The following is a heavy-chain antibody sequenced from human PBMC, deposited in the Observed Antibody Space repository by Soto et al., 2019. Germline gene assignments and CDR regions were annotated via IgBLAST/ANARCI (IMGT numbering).Heavy chain of an antibody. J-gene: IGHJ5*02. D-gene: IGHD3-22*01. CDR2: ISAYNGNT. Sequence: GASVKVSCKASGYTFTSYGISWVRQAPGQGLEWMGWISAYNGNTNYAQKFQGRVTITADESTSTAYMELSSLRSEDTAVYYCANTYYYDSSGYYYSANWFDPWGQGTLVTVSS. CDR1: GYTFTSYG. V-gene: IGHV1-18*04. CDR3: ANTYYYDSSGYYYSANWFDP.